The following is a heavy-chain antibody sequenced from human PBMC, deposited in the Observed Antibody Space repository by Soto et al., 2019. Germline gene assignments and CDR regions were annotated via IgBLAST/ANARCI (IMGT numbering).Heavy chain of an antibody. Sequence: PGGSQRLSSASSGFPFISYAMSWVRQAPGKGLEWVSAISGSGGSTYYADSVKGRFTISRDNSKNTLYLQMNSLRAEDTAVYYCATLKAESELRYFDWPYDAFDIWGQGTMVTVSS. CDR2: ISGSGGST. J-gene: IGHJ3*02. CDR3: ATLKAESELRYFDWPYDAFDI. V-gene: IGHV3-23*01. D-gene: IGHD3-9*01. CDR1: GFPFISYA.